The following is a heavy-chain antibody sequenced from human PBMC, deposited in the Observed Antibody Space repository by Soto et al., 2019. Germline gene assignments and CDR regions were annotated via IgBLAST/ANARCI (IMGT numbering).Heavy chain of an antibody. J-gene: IGHJ6*03. D-gene: IGHD6-13*01. CDR1: GFTFSSYA. Sequence: GGSLRLSCAASGFTFSSYAMSWVRQAPGKGLEWVSAISGSGGSTYYADSVKGRFTISRDNSKNTLYLQMNSLRAEDTAVYYCANIGSSSPGKDYYMDVWGKGTTVTVSS. V-gene: IGHV3-23*01. CDR3: ANIGSSSPGKDYYMDV. CDR2: ISGSGGST.